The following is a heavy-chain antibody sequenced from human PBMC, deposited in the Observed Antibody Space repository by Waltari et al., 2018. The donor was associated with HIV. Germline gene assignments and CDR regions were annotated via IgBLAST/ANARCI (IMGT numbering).Heavy chain of an antibody. CDR1: GASISSSSYY. D-gene: IGHD2-8*01. Sequence: QLQLQESGPGLVKPSETLSLTCTVSGASISSSSYYWGWIRQPPGKGLEWIGSMYYSGSTYYNPSLKSRVSISVATSKNQFSLKLSSVTAAETAVYYCARHRGESVSDAFDMWGQGTMVTVSS. J-gene: IGHJ3*02. CDR2: MYYSGST. V-gene: IGHV4-39*01. CDR3: ARHRGESVSDAFDM.